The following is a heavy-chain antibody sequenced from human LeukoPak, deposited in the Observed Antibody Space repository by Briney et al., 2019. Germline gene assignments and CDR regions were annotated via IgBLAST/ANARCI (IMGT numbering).Heavy chain of an antibody. D-gene: IGHD6-19*01. J-gene: IGHJ4*02. Sequence: SETLSLTCTVSRGSISSSGHYWGWIRPPPGKGLEWIGHIYYTGNTYYNSSLKSRVSISVDTSKNQFSLRLSSVTAADTAVYYCARQWLVWDYFDYWGQGTLVTVSS. CDR3: ARQWLVWDYFDY. CDR1: RGSISSSGHY. V-gene: IGHV4-39*07. CDR2: IYYTGNT.